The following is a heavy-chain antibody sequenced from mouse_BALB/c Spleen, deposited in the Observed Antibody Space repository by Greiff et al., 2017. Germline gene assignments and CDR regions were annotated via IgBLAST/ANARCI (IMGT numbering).Heavy chain of an antibody. J-gene: IGHJ3*01. CDR2: INPSNGRT. V-gene: IGHV1S81*02. CDR1: GYTFTSYW. D-gene: IGHD2-3*01. CDR3: ARSEDGSSFAY. Sequence: QVQLQQPGAELVKPGASVKLSCKASGYTFTSYWMHWVKQRPGQGLEWIGEINPSNGRTNYNEKFKSKATLTVDKSSSTAYMQLSSLTSEDSAVYYCARSEDGSSFAYWGQGTLVTVSA.